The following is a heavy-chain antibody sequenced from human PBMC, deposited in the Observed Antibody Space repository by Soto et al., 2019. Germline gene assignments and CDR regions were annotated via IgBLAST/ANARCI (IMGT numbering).Heavy chain of an antibody. V-gene: IGHV3-33*01. J-gene: IGHJ4*02. CDR1: GFTFSSYV. CDR2: IWYDESNK. D-gene: IGHD4-17*01. Sequence: QVLLVESGGGVVQPGRSLRLSCAASGFTFSSYVMHWVRQAPGKGLEWVAAIWYDESNKYYADSVKGRFTVSRDTYKITQYLERKSLRAEVTAVYYCARAPSMYVDYGAACGYWGQGTLVTVSS. CDR3: ARAPSMYVDYGAACGY.